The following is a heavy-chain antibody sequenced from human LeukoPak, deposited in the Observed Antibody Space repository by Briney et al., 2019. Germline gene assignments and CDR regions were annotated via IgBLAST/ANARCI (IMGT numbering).Heavy chain of an antibody. J-gene: IGHJ4*02. D-gene: IGHD1-1*01. CDR1: GGSISGFY. CDR3: GRWNEGWDH. CDR2: IYYTGLT. Sequence: SETLSLTCTVSGGSISGFYWDWIRQPPGKGLEWLGYIYYTGLTNYNPSLGSRITMSVDTSKNQLSLKLGSVTAADTAVYYCGRWNEGWDHLGLGTLVTVSS. V-gene: IGHV4-59*01.